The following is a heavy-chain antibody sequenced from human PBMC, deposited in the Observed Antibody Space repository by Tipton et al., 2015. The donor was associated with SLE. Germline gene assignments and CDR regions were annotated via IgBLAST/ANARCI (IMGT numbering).Heavy chain of an antibody. CDR3: ARDSNNWNYGYFDS. Sequence: TLSLTCTVSGGSISSYYWSWIRQAPGKGLEWIASVFRSGTSHYNPSLKRRVTISGDTSKNQFSLKLSSATATDTAVYYCARDSNNWNYGYFDSWGQGILVTVSS. V-gene: IGHV4-38-2*02. CDR1: GGSISSYY. CDR2: VFRSGTS. D-gene: IGHD1-7*01. J-gene: IGHJ4*02.